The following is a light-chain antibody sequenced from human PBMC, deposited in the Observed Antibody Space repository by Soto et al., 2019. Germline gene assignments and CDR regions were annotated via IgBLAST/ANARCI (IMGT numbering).Light chain of an antibody. CDR3: QQYNSYSLT. CDR2: KAS. V-gene: IGKV1-5*03. J-gene: IGKJ1*01. Sequence: DIQMPQSPSTLSASVGDRVTITCRAIQSISSWLSWYQQKPGKAPKLLIYKASSLESGVPSRFSGSGSGTEFALTLSSLQPDDFATYDCQQYNSYSLTFGQGTKVEVK. CDR1: QSISSW.